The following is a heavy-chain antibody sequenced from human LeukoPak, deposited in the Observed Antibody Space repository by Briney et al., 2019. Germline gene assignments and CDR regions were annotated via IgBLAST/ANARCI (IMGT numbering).Heavy chain of an antibody. D-gene: IGHD2-21*01. CDR3: ARDPCYSYAFDI. J-gene: IGHJ3*02. V-gene: IGHV1-2*05. Sequence: ASVXXXCKASGYTFTAHYMHWVRQAPGQGGEGMGRINPSSGDTEYVQRFQGRVTLTRDTYSSTDNMEVRRLREGETDGYYCARDPCYSYAFDIWGQGTVVIVSS. CDR2: INPSSGDT. CDR1: GYTFTAHY.